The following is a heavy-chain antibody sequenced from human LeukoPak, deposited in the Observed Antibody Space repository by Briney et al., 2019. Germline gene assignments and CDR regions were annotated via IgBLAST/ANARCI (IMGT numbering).Heavy chain of an antibody. Sequence: GGSLRLSCAASAFTFSSYSMNWVRQAPGKGLEWVSYISSSGSTIYYADSVKGRFTISRDNAKNSLYLQMNSLRAEDTAVYYCAELGFTMIGGVWGKGTTVTIS. CDR1: AFTFSSYS. D-gene: IGHD3-10*02. J-gene: IGHJ6*03. CDR2: ISSSGSTI. V-gene: IGHV3-48*04. CDR3: AELGFTMIGGV.